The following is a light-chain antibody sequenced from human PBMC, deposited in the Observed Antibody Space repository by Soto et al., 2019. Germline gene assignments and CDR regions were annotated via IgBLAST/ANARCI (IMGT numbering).Light chain of an antibody. CDR1: QSLLHSNGYNY. CDR3: MQALQTQWP. CDR2: LGS. J-gene: IGKJ1*01. Sequence: DIVMTQSPLSLPVTPGEPASISCRSSQSLLHSNGYNYLDWYLQKPGQSPQLLSYLGSNRAAGDPARVSGSGSGTDFTLKISSVEDEDVGVYYCMQALQTQWPFGQGTQVESK. V-gene: IGKV2-28*01.